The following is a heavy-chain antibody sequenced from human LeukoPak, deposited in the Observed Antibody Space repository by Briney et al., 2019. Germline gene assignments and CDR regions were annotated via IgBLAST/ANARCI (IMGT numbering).Heavy chain of an antibody. CDR2: IRYDGSNK. D-gene: IGHD6-13*01. J-gene: IGHJ5*02. CDR3: AKDKSSSWPSNWFDP. V-gene: IGHV3-30*02. Sequence: PGGSLRLSCAASGFTFSSYGMHWVRQAPGKGLEWVAFIRYDGSNKYYADSVKGRFTISRDNSKNTLYLQMNSLRAEDTAVYYYAKDKSSSWPSNWFDPWGQGTLVTVSS. CDR1: GFTFSSYG.